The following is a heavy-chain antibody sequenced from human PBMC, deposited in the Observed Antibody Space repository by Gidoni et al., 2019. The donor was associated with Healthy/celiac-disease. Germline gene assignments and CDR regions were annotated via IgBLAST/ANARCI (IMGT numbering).Heavy chain of an antibody. CDR1: GFTFSSYS. D-gene: IGHD3-22*01. CDR3: ARVQSYYYDSSGSLYFDY. CDR2: ISSSSSYI. V-gene: IGHV3-21*01. Sequence: EVQLVESGGGLVKPGGSLRLSCAASGFTFSSYSMNWVRQAPGQGLEWVSSISSSSSYIYYADSVKGRFTISRDNAKNSLYLQMNSLRAEDTAVYYCARVQSYYYDSSGSLYFDYWGQGTLVTVSS. J-gene: IGHJ4*02.